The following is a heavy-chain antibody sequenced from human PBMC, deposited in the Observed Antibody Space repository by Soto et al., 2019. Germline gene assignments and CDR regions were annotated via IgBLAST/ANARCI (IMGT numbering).Heavy chain of an antibody. J-gene: IGHJ4*02. D-gene: IGHD4-17*01. CDR2: IYYSENT. V-gene: IGHV4-39*01. CDR3: ATHPPYGPLDH. CDR1: GGSISSSSNH. Sequence: QLQLQESGPVLVKPSETMSLTCTGSGGSISSSSNHWGWIRQPPGKGLEWIGNIYYSENTYYNPSLKSRVTITVDTSTNQFSLRLTSGTAADTAVYYCATHPPYGPLDHWGQGTLVTVSS.